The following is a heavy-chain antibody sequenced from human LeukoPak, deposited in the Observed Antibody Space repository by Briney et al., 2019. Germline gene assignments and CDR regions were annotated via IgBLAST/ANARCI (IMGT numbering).Heavy chain of an antibody. CDR2: IIPMFGTA. CDR3: ARDRYYDFWSGSHYFDY. Sequence: EASVKVSCKASGYTFTSYAMNWVRQAPGQGLEWMGVIIPMFGTANYAQKFQGRVTITADKSTSTAYMELSSLRSVDTAMYYCARDRYYDFWSGSHYFDYWGQGTLVTVSS. J-gene: IGHJ4*02. V-gene: IGHV1-69*06. D-gene: IGHD3-3*01. CDR1: GYTFTSYA.